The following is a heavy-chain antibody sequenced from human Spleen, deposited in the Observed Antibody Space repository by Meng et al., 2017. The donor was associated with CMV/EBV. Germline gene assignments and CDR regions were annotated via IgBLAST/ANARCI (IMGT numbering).Heavy chain of an antibody. CDR3: ARGVDSSSWVRGNDY. V-gene: IGHV1-2*02. Sequence: ASVKVSCKASGNTFNTNYIHWMRQAPGQGLEWMGWINPNSGDRNYAQKFQGRVTMTRDTSITTVYMELSGLRYDDTAVYYCARGVDSSSWVRGNDYWGQGTLVTVSS. D-gene: IGHD6-13*01. CDR1: GNTFNTNY. J-gene: IGHJ4*02. CDR2: INPNSGDR.